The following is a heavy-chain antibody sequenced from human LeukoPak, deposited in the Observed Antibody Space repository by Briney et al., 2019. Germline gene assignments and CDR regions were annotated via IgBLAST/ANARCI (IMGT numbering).Heavy chain of an antibody. V-gene: IGHV1-69*13. J-gene: IGHJ5*02. CDR3: ARGSLRYFDWLSNSWFDP. CDR1: GGTFSSYA. CDR2: IIPIFGTA. D-gene: IGHD3-9*01. Sequence: ASVKVSCKASGGTFSSYAISWVRQAPGQGLEWMGGIIPIFGTANYAQKFQGRVTITADESTSTAYMELSSLRSEDTAVYYCARGSLRYFDWLSNSWFDPWGQGTLVTVSS.